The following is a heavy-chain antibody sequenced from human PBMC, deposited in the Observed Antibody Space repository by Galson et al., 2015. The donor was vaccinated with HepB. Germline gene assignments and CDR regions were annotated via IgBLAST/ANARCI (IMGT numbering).Heavy chain of an antibody. V-gene: IGHV1-2*04. CDR3: ARVAQQWGTEFDY. D-gene: IGHD6-19*01. Sequence: SVKVSCKASGYTFTGYYMHWVRQAPGQGLEWMGWINPNSGGTNYAQKFQGWVTMTRDTSISTAYMELSRLRSDDTAVYYCARVAQQWGTEFDYWGQGTLVTVSS. CDR1: GYTFTGYY. CDR2: INPNSGGT. J-gene: IGHJ4*02.